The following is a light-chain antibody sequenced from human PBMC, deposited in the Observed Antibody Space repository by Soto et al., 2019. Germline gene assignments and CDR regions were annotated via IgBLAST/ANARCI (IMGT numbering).Light chain of an antibody. CDR1: QGIRND. V-gene: IGKV1-6*01. CDR2: AAS. J-gene: IGKJ1*01. Sequence: AIQMTQSPSSLSASVGYRVTITCRASQGIRNDLGWYQQKPGKAPKLLIYAASSLQSGVPSRFSGSGSGTDLTLTISSLQPEDFATYYCLQDYNYPLTFGQGTKVHI. CDR3: LQDYNYPLT.